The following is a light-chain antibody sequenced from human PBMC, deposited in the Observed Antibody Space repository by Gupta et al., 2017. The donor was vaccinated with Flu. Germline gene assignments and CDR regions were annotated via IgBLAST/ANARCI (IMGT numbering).Light chain of an antibody. J-gene: IGKJ3*01. Sequence: EVDLTQSPATLSVSPGEGATLSCRASQTISSNLAWYQQTPGQAPRLLIYGASTRATGIPARFSGSGSGTEFTLTISSLQSEDFAVYYCQQYNNWPFFTFGPGTKVDI. CDR1: QTISSN. CDR2: GAS. V-gene: IGKV3-15*01. CDR3: QQYNNWPFFT.